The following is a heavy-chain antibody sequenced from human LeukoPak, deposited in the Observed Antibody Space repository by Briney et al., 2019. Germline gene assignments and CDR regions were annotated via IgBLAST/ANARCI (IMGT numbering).Heavy chain of an antibody. Sequence: ASVKVSCKASGYTFTGYYMHWVRQAPGQGLEWMGWINPNSGGTNYAQKFQGRVTMARDTSISTAYMELSRLRSDDTAVYYCARDPEQQLAYFDYWGQGTLVTVSS. CDR1: GYTFTGYY. CDR3: ARDPEQQLAYFDY. CDR2: INPNSGGT. D-gene: IGHD6-13*01. V-gene: IGHV1-2*02. J-gene: IGHJ4*02.